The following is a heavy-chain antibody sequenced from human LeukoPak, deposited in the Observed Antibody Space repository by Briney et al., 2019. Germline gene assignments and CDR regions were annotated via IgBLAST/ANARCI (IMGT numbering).Heavy chain of an antibody. V-gene: IGHV1-2*02. CDR2: INPNSGGT. D-gene: IGHD6-19*01. Sequence: ASVKVSCKASGYTFTGYYMHWVRQAPGQGPEWMGWINPNSGGTNYAQKFQGRVTMTRDTSISTAYMELSRLRSDDTAVYYCARGRGRVAGTVKINDAFDIWGQGTMVTVSS. J-gene: IGHJ3*02. CDR1: GYTFTGYY. CDR3: ARGRGRVAGTVKINDAFDI.